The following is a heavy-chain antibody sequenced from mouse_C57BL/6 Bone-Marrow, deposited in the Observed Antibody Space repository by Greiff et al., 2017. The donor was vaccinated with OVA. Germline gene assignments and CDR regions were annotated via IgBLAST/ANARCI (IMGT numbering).Heavy chain of an antibody. CDR1: GYTFTDYA. D-gene: IGHD4-1*01. V-gene: IGHV1-67*01. J-gene: IGHJ4*01. Sequence: QVHVKQSGPELVRPGVSVKISCKGSGYTFTDYAMHWVKQSHAKSLEWIGVISTYYGDASYNQKFKDKATMTVDKSSSTAYMELARLTSEDSAVYYCPGGPYYYAMDYWGQGTSVTVSS. CDR3: PGGPYYYAMDY. CDR2: ISTYYGDA.